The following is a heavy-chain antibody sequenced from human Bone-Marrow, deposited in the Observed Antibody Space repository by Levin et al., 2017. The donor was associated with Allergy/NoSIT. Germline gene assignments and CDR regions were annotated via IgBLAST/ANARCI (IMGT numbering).Heavy chain of an antibody. D-gene: IGHD1-7*01. Sequence: SETLSLTCVVSGGSVTSSFYWSWVRLSPGKGLEWIGKIFHSGRTNYNPSLTGRVDISLDKSKNQFSLNLNSMTAADTAVYYCARVTGTSNNYYFDNWGQGTLVTVSS. J-gene: IGHJ4*02. CDR3: ARVTGTSNNYYFDN. CDR1: GGSVTSSFY. CDR2: IFHSGRT. V-gene: IGHV4-4*02.